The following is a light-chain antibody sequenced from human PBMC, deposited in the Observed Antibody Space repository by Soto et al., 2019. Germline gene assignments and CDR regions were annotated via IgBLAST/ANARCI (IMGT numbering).Light chain of an antibody. Sequence: QSVLTQPRSVSGSPGQSVTISCTGTSSDVGGYNYVSWYQQHPDKAPKLMISDVSKRPSGVPDRFSGSKSGNTASLTISGLQAEDEGDYYCCSYAGSYVYVFGTGTKVTVL. CDR1: SSDVGGYNY. CDR2: DVS. J-gene: IGLJ1*01. CDR3: CSYAGSYVYV. V-gene: IGLV2-11*01.